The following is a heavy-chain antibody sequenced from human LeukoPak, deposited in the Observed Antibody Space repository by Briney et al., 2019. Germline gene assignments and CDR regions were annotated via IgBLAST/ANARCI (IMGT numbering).Heavy chain of an antibody. J-gene: IGHJ4*02. CDR1: GFTFSSNY. D-gene: IGHD2-21*02. CDR2: IYSGGST. V-gene: IGHV3-53*01. CDR3: ARSLRRGDAYDY. Sequence: GGSLRLSCAASGFTFSSNYMSWVRQAPGKGLEWVSVIYSGGSTYYADSVKGRFTISRDNSKNTLYLQMNSLRAEDTAVYYCARSLRRGDAYDYWGQGTLVTVSS.